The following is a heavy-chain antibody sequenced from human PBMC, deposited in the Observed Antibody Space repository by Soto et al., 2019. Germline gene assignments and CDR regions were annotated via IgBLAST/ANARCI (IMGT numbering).Heavy chain of an antibody. Sequence: QMTLKESGPTLVKPTQTLTLTCSFSGFSFSTSGVGVGWVRQPPGKALEWLALIYWSGDEHYRPSLKSRLTITKVTSKNQVVLIMTNMDPVDTATYYCARGLATLPVFAFDVWGQGTTVTVSS. CDR2: IYWSGDE. J-gene: IGHJ3*01. D-gene: IGHD6-6*01. V-gene: IGHV2-5*01. CDR1: GFSFSTSGVG. CDR3: ARGLATLPVFAFDV.